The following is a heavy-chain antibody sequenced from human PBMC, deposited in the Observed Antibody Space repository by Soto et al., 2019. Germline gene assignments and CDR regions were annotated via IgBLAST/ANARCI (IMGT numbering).Heavy chain of an antibody. D-gene: IGHD6-19*01. Sequence: GGSLGLSCSASGVTFSIHEMNWVRQAPGKGLEWVSYISSIGVATYYADSVKGRFTISRDNAKNSLYLQMNSLRAEDTAVYYCAREGRVGGIDYWGQGTPVTVSS. CDR2: ISSIGVAT. V-gene: IGHV3-48*03. CDR1: GVTFSIHE. CDR3: AREGRVGGIDY. J-gene: IGHJ4*02.